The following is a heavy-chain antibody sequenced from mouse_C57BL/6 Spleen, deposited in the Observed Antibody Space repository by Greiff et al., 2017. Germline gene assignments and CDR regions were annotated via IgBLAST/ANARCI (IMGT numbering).Heavy chain of an antibody. CDR1: GFTFSSYT. Sequence: EVMLVESGGGLVKPGGSLKLSCAASGFTFSSYTMSWVRQTPEKRLEWVATISGGGGNTYYPDSVKGRFTISRDNAKNTLYLQMSSLRSEDTALYYCARPSDYYGSSHWYFDVWGTGTTVTVSS. J-gene: IGHJ1*03. D-gene: IGHD1-1*01. CDR2: ISGGGGNT. CDR3: ARPSDYYGSSHWYFDV. V-gene: IGHV5-9*01.